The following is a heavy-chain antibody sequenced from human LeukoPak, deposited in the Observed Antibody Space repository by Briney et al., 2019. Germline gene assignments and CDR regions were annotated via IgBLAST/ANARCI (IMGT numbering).Heavy chain of an antibody. Sequence: GSLRLSCAASGFTVSSNYMSWVRQAPGKGLEWIGYIYYSGSTNYNPSLKSRVTISVDTSKNQFSLKLSSVTAADTAVYYCARPYSGSYGPYAFDIWGQGTMVTVSS. V-gene: IGHV4-59*08. D-gene: IGHD1-26*01. CDR2: IYYSGST. CDR3: ARPYSGSYGPYAFDI. CDR1: GFTVSSNY. J-gene: IGHJ3*02.